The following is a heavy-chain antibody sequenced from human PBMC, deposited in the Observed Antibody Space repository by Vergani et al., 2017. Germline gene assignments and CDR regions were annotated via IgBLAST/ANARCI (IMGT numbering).Heavy chain of an antibody. CDR1: GFTFTSSA. Sequence: QMQLVQSGPEVKKPGTSVKVSCKASGFTFTSSAVQWVRQARGQRLEWIGGIVVGSGNTNYAQKFQARVTITRDMSTSAAYMERSSLRAEATAVYYCAAAFEEQLWPQTGDYWGQGTLVTVSS. V-gene: IGHV1-58*01. J-gene: IGHJ4*02. CDR2: IVVGSGNT. D-gene: IGHD5-18*01. CDR3: AAAFEEQLWPQTGDY.